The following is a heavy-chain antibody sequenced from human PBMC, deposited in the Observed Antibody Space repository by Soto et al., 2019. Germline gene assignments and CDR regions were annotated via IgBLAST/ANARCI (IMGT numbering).Heavy chain of an antibody. Sequence: EVQLLESGGDLIQPGGSLRLSCAASGFTFNIYAMTWVRQAPWKGLEWVSAISRYGDITYYADSVEGRFTISRDNSKNTLYLQMNSLRAEDTAVYHRAKDRYLDHDSRGYLFDNWGQGTLVTVSS. V-gene: IGHV3-23*01. CDR1: GFTFNIYA. CDR2: ISRYGDIT. J-gene: IGHJ4*02. CDR3: AKDRYLDHDSRGYLFDN. D-gene: IGHD3-22*01.